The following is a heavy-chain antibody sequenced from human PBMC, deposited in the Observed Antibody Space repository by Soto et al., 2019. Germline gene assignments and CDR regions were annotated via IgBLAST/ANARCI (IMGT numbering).Heavy chain of an antibody. J-gene: IGHJ3*01. CDR2: PYDVDGS. CDR1: GLTISGKKY. V-gene: IGHV3-53*01. D-gene: IGHD1-1*01. Sequence: DVQLVESGGGLIQPGESLRLSCAAFGLTISGKKYVAWVRQAPGKGLEWVSAPYDVDGSFYADSVTGRFTTSSDSSKPTVYLQMNDLRPDDTAVYYCATWHEREHAFDVWGQGTTVTISS. CDR3: ATWHEREHAFDV.